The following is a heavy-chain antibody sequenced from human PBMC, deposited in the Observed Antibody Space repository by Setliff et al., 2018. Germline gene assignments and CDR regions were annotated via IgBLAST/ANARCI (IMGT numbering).Heavy chain of an antibody. D-gene: IGHD1-1*01. CDR1: GASISGDSFY. CDR3: ARTGTYRYFDY. V-gene: IGHV4-39*01. CDR2: VLYSGTT. J-gene: IGHJ4*02. Sequence: ETLSLTCTVSGASISGDSFYWAWIRQPPGKGLEWIGSVLYSGTTFYNPSLKSPVTISVDTSNNQFSLKLKSVTAADTAVYFCARTGTYRYFDYWGQGTQVTVSS.